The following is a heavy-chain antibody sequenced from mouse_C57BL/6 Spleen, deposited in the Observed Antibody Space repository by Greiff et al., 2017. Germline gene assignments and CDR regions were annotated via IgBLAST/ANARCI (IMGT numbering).Heavy chain of an antibody. CDR1: GYSITSGYD. J-gene: IGHJ3*01. D-gene: IGHD2-4*01. Sequence: EVKLMESGPGMVKPSQSLSLTCTVTGYSITSGYDWHWIRHFPGNKLEWMGYISYSGSTNYNPSLKSRISITHDTSKNHFFLKLNSVTTEDTATYYCAVYYDYKRGFAYWGQGTLVTVSA. V-gene: IGHV3-1*01. CDR3: AVYYDYKRGFAY. CDR2: ISYSGST.